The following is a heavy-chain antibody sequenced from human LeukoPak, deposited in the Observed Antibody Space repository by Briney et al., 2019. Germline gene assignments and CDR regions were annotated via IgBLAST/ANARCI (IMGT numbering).Heavy chain of an antibody. D-gene: IGHD1-26*01. Sequence: KSSETLSLTCAVYGGSFSGYYWSWIRQPPGKGLEWMGYIYYSGSTNYNPSLKSRVTISVDTSKNQFSLKLKSVTAADTAVYYCARTLVGAARNDAFDMWGQGTMVTVSS. CDR1: GGSFSGYY. CDR3: ARTLVGAARNDAFDM. J-gene: IGHJ3*02. V-gene: IGHV4-59*01. CDR2: IYYSGST.